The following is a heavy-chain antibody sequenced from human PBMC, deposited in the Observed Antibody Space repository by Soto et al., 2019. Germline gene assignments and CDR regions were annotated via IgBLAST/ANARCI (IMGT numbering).Heavy chain of an antibody. CDR2: ISGSGGST. CDR3: ANDGGRSSWYLHFDY. V-gene: IGHV3-23*01. D-gene: IGHD6-13*01. J-gene: IGHJ4*02. CDR1: GFTFSSYA. Sequence: PGGSLRLSCAASGFTFSSYAMSWVRQAPGKGLEWVSAISGSGGSTYYADSVKGRFTISRDNSKNTLYLQMNSLRAEDTAVYYCANDGGRSSWYLHFDYWGQGTLVTVSS.